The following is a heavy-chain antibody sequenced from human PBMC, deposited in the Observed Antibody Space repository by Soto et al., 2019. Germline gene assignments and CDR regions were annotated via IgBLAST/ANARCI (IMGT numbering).Heavy chain of an antibody. CDR2: ISGYNGNT. CDR1: GYSFTTYG. V-gene: IGHV1-18*01. J-gene: IGHJ6*02. CDR3: AREGPAPYYYYGMDV. Sequence: QVQLVQSRGEVKKPGASVKVSCKTSGYSFTTYGISWVRQAPGQGLEWMGWISGYNGNTNYAQNLQGRVTRTPDTSTSTAYMELRSLRSDDTAVYYCAREGPAPYYYYGMDVWGQGSTVTVSS.